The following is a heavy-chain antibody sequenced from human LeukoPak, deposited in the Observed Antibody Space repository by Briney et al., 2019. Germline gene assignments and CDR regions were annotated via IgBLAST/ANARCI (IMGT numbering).Heavy chain of an antibody. J-gene: IGHJ6*03. Sequence: PGGSLRLSCEVSGFTSSTYTMSWVRQAPGKGLEWVSAISGSGGSTYYADSVKGRFTISRDNSKNTLYLQMNSLRAEDTAVYYCAKDLRRFGVFYYMDVWGKGTTVTVSS. CDR1: GFTSSTYT. V-gene: IGHV3-23*01. CDR3: AKDLRRFGVFYYMDV. D-gene: IGHD3-10*01. CDR2: ISGSGGST.